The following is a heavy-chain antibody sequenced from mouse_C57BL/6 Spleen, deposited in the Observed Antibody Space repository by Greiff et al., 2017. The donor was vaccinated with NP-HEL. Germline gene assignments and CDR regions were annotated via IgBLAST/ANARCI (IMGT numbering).Heavy chain of an antibody. J-gene: IGHJ4*01. Sequence: QVQLQQSGAELVKPGASVKLSCKASGYTFTEYTIHWVKQRSGQGLEWIGWFYPGSGSIKYNEKFKDKATLTADKSSSTVYMELSRLTSEDSAVYFCARNEDAELGRDYYAMGDWGQGTSVTVSS. V-gene: IGHV1-62-2*01. CDR2: FYPGSGSI. CDR3: ARNEDAELGRDYYAMGD. CDR1: GYTFTEYT. D-gene: IGHD4-1*01.